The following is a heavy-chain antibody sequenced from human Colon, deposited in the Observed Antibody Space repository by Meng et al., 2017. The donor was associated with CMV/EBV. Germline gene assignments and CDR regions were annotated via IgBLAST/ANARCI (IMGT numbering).Heavy chain of an antibody. CDR3: ARDRTYSGTYSRGDY. J-gene: IGHJ4*02. D-gene: IGHD1-26*01. Sequence: ASVKVSCKASGYTFTSYGISWVRQAPGQGLEWLGWISGYNANTDYAQSVQGRVTMTTDTPTNTVYMELRSLRSDDTAIYYCARDRTYSGTYSRGDYGGQGTLVTVSS. V-gene: IGHV1-18*01. CDR1: GYTFTSYG. CDR2: ISGYNANT.